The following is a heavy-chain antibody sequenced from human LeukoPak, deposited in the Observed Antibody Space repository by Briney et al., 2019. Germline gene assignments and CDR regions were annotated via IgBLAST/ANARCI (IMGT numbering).Heavy chain of an antibody. V-gene: IGHV3-74*01. D-gene: IGHD1-26*01. J-gene: IGHJ4*02. CDR2: INSDGSST. CDR1: GFTFRTDW. Sequence: PGGSLRLSCVGSGFTFRTDWVNWVRQAPGKGLVWVSRINSDGSSTTYADSVKGRFTISRDNAKNTVYLQMNGLRAEDTAVYYCGSGGWLLDYWGQGTLVTVSS. CDR3: GSGGWLLDY.